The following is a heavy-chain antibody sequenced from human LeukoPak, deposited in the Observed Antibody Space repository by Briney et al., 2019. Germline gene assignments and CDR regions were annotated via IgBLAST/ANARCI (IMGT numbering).Heavy chain of an antibody. CDR3: AKDRSGSYYWGAMSAFDI. CDR1: GFTFSSYA. V-gene: IGHV3-23*01. J-gene: IGHJ3*02. Sequence: PGGSLRLSCAASGFTFSSYAMSWVRQAPGKGLEWVSAISGSGGSTYYADSVKGRFTISRDNSKNTLYLQMNSLRAEDTAVYYCAKDRSGSYYWGAMSAFDIWGQGTMVTVSS. CDR2: ISGSGGST. D-gene: IGHD1-26*01.